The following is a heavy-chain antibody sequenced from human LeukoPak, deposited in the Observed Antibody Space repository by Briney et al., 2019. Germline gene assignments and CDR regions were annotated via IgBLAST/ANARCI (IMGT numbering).Heavy chain of an antibody. V-gene: IGHV3-53*01. Sequence: SGGSLRLSCAASGFTVSNKYMGWVREAPGKGLEWVSVIYSGGSTYYADSVKGRFTISRDNSKNTLYLQMNSLRVEDTAVYYCARGDGTGLDSWGQGTLVTVSS. CDR3: ARGDGTGLDS. CDR1: GFTVSNKY. D-gene: IGHD1-1*01. CDR2: IYSGGST. J-gene: IGHJ4*02.